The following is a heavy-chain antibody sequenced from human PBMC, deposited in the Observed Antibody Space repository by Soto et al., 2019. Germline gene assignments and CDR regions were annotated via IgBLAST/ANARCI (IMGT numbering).Heavy chain of an antibody. J-gene: IGHJ4*02. V-gene: IGHV4-30-4*01. Sequence: QVQLQESGPGLVKPSQTLSLTCTVSGGSISSGDYYWSWIRQPPGKGLEGIGYIYYSGSTYYNPSLKSRVTISVDTSKNQFSLKLSSVTAADTAVYYCARGVPTYYYDSSGYYKRNYFDYWGQGTLVTVSS. CDR2: IYYSGST. D-gene: IGHD3-22*01. CDR1: GGSISSGDYY. CDR3: ARGVPTYYYDSSGYYKRNYFDY.